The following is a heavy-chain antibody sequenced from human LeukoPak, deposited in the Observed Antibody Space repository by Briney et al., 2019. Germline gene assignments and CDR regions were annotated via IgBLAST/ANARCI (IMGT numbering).Heavy chain of an antibody. D-gene: IGHD3-3*01. V-gene: IGHV3-7*01. CDR1: GFTFTGYF. J-gene: IGHJ4*02. CDR3: ATDRGWRTSGYYLYYFEY. Sequence: GGSLRLSCAASGFTFTGYFMSWVRQAPGKGLEWVASIKHDGSEKYYVDSVRGRFTISRDNTKNLLYLQMSSLRAEDTAVYYCATDRGWRTSGYYLYYFEYWGQGTLVTFSS. CDR2: IKHDGSEK.